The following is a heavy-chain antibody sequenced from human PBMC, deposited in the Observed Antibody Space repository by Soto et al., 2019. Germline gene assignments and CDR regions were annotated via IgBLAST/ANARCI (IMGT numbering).Heavy chain of an antibody. CDR2: IYYSGNT. CDR3: ATFHNYFDY. J-gene: IGHJ4*02. V-gene: IGHV4-59*01. CDR1: GGSISSYY. Sequence: SETLSLTCTVSGGSISSYYWSWIRQPPGKGLEWIGYIYYSGNTKYNPSLKSRVTISVDTSKNQFSLKLSSVTAADTAVYYCATFHNYFDYWGQGARVTV.